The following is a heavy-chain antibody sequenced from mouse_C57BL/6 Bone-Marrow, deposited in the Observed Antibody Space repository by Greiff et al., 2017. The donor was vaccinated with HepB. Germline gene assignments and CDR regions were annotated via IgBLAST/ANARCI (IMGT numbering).Heavy chain of an antibody. Sequence: EVKLMESGGGLVKPGGSLKLSCAASGFTFSDYGMHWVRQAPEKGLEWVAYISSGSSTIYYADTVKGRFPISRDNAKNTLFLQMTSLRSEDTAMYYCARQDLGSSYFGYWGQGTTLTVSS. J-gene: IGHJ2*01. V-gene: IGHV5-17*01. D-gene: IGHD1-1*01. CDR1: GFTFSDYG. CDR2: ISSGSSTI. CDR3: ARQDLGSSYFGY.